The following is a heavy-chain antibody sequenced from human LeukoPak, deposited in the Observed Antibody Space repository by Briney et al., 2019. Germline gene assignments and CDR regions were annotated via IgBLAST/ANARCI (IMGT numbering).Heavy chain of an antibody. CDR1: GYTFTGYY. J-gene: IGHJ4*02. V-gene: IGHV1-2*02. Sequence: ASVKVSCKASGYTFTGYYMHWVRQAPGQGLEWMGWINPNSGGTNYAQKFQGRVTMTRDTSISTAYMELSRLRSDDTAVYYCARATVHYYDSSGYYGPDDYWGQGTLVTVSS. CDR2: INPNSGGT. D-gene: IGHD3-22*01. CDR3: ARATVHYYDSSGYYGPDDY.